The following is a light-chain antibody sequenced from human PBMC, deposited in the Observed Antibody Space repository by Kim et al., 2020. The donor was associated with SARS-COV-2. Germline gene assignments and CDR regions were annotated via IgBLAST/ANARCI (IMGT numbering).Light chain of an antibody. J-gene: IGKJ2*02. Sequence: VLTQSPGTLSLSPGETATLSCRASRTVAGNYLAWYQQKPGQAPRLLIFDASTRAPGISDRFSGSGSGTDFTLTISRLEPEDFAVYHCQQYGTSPCTFGQGTKLEI. V-gene: IGKV3-20*01. CDR2: DAS. CDR1: RTVAGNY. CDR3: QQYGTSPCT.